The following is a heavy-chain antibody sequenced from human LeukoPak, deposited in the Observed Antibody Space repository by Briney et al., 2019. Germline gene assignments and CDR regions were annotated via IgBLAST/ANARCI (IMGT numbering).Heavy chain of an antibody. CDR3: ATALGSTRWFDP. V-gene: IGHV1-18*01. D-gene: IGHD2-2*01. CDR1: GYTFTSYG. J-gene: IGHJ5*02. CDR2: ISAYNGNT. Sequence: ASVKVSCKASGYTFTSYGISWVRQAPGQGLEWMGWISAYNGNTNYAQKLQGRVTMTTDTSTSTAYMELSSLRSEDTAVYYCATALGSTRWFDPWGQGTLVTVSS.